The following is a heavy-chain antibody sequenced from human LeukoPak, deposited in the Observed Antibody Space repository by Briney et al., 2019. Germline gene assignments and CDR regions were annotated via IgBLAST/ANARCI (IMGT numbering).Heavy chain of an antibody. J-gene: IGHJ5*02. D-gene: IGHD2-21*01. V-gene: IGHV4-59*08. CDR2: IYYSGST. Sequence: PSETLSLTCSVSGGSIRSFYWSWIRQPPGKGLEWIGSIYYSGSTHYNPSLKSRVTISVDTSKNQFSLKLSSVTAADTAVYYCARQLPLTNWFDPWGQGTLVTVSS. CDR3: ARQLPLTNWFDP. CDR1: GGSIRSFY.